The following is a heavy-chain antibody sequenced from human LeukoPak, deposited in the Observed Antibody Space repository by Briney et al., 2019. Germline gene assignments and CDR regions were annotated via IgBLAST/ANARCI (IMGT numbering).Heavy chain of an antibody. CDR1: GGSFSGYY. Sequence: SETLSLTCAVCGGSFSGYYWSWIRQPPGKGLEWIGEINHSGSTNYNPSLKSRVTISVDTSKNQFSLKLSSVTAADTAVYYCARGHDSSGYYHIDYWGQGTLVTVSS. J-gene: IGHJ4*02. V-gene: IGHV4-34*01. CDR2: INHSGST. D-gene: IGHD3-22*01. CDR3: ARGHDSSGYYHIDY.